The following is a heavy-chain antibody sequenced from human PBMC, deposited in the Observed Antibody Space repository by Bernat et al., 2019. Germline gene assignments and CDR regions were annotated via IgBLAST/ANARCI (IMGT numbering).Heavy chain of an antibody. CDR2: ISYDGSNK. Sequence: QVQLVESGGGVVQPGRSLRLSCAASGFTFSSYAMHWVRQAPGKGLEWVAVISYDGSNKYYADSVKGRFTISRDNSKNTLYLQMNSLRAEDTAVYYCARDFPGIAVAGTLCYWGQGTLVTVSS. D-gene: IGHD6-19*01. J-gene: IGHJ4*02. CDR1: GFTFSSYA. CDR3: ARDFPGIAVAGTLCY. V-gene: IGHV3-30-3*01.